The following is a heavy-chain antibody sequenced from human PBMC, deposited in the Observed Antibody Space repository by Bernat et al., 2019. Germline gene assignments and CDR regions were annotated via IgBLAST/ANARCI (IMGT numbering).Heavy chain of an antibody. J-gene: IGHJ6*02. CDR1: GFTFSSYA. CDR3: ARGAVMVRGATYYYYGMYV. CDR2: ISYDGSNK. Sequence: QVQLVESGGGVVQPGRSLRLSCAASGFTFSSYAMHWVRQAPGKGLEWVAVISYDGSNKYYADSVKGRFTISRDNSKNTLYLQMNSLRAEDTAVYYCARGAVMVRGATYYYYGMYVWGQGTTVTVSS. D-gene: IGHD3-10*01. V-gene: IGHV3-30-3*01.